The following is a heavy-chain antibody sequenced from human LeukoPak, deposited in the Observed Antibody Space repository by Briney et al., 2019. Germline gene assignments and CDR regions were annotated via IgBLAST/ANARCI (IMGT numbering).Heavy chain of an antibody. V-gene: IGHV3-30*04. D-gene: IGHD5-18*01. CDR1: GFTFSSYA. CDR2: ISYDGSNK. J-gene: IGHJ6*03. CDR3: ARVQKTAILFYYMDV. Sequence: GGSLRLSCAASGFTFSSYAMHWVRQAPGKGLEWVAVISYDGSNKYYADSVKGRFTISRDNSKNTLYLQMNSLRAEDTAVYYCARVQKTAILFYYMDVWGKGTTVTVSS.